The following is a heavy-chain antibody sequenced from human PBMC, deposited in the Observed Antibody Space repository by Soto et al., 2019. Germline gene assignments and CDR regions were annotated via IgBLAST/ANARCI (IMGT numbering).Heavy chain of an antibody. D-gene: IGHD4-17*01. Sequence: QVQLVESGGGVVQPGRSLRLSCAASGFTFSSYGMHWVRQAPGKGLEWVAVISYDGSNKYYADSVKGRFTISRDNSKNTLYLQMNSLRAEDTAVYYCAKEFLLLRWLDGAFDIWGQGTMVTVSS. J-gene: IGHJ3*02. CDR3: AKEFLLLRWLDGAFDI. V-gene: IGHV3-30*18. CDR1: GFTFSSYG. CDR2: ISYDGSNK.